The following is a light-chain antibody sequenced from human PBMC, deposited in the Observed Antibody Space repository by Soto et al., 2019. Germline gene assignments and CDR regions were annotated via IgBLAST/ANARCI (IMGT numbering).Light chain of an antibody. Sequence: DLQMTQSPSSLSASVGDTVNITWRASQGISTLLAWYQQKPGKAPKSLIYFASSLQSGVPSRFTGSGSGIDFTLTISSLQPEDFATYYCQQFHSHPITFGQGTRLE. CDR1: QGISTL. CDR3: QQFHSHPIT. V-gene: IGKV1D-16*01. CDR2: FAS. J-gene: IGKJ5*01.